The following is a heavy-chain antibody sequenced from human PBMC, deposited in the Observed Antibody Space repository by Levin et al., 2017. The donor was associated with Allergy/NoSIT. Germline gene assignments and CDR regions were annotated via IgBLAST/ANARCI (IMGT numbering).Heavy chain of an antibody. J-gene: IGHJ6*03. CDR2: ISTHNGNT. V-gene: IGHV1-18*01. Sequence: ASVKVSCKASGYTFKNYGISWVRQAPGQGLEWMGWISTHNGNTNYAQSFQGRVTMTTDTSTSTADMELRSLISDDTAVYYCARFVVTPVSYFYMDVWGKGTMVTVSS. CDR1: GYTFKNYG. D-gene: IGHD2-2*01. CDR3: ARFVVTPVSYFYMDV.